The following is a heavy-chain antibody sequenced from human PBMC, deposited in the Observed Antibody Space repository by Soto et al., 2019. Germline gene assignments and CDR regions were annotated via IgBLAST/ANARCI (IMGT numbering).Heavy chain of an antibody. CDR2: ISSSGSTI. CDR3: ARSSPLKKSRYYYYGMDV. CDR1: VFTFSDYY. Sequence: PRGSLLISCASSVFTFSDYYMSWIRQAPGKGLEWVSYISSSGSTIYYADSVKGRFTISRDNAKNSLYLQMNSLRAEDTAVYYCARSSPLKKSRYYYYGMDVWGQGTTVTVSS. V-gene: IGHV3-11*01. J-gene: IGHJ6*01.